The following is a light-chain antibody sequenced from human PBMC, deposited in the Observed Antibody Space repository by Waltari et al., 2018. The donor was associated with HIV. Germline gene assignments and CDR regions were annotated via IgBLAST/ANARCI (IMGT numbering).Light chain of an antibody. CDR2: EVS. V-gene: IGLV2-14*01. J-gene: IGLJ2*01. CDR1: SSDIGAYNF. Sequence: QSALTQPAPVSGSPGKSITISCIGSSSDIGAYNFVPWYQQRPGQAPKLMIYEVSDRPSGSSNRFSGSKSGITASLTISGLQADDEADYYCASYTRSGILLFGGGTRLTVL. CDR3: ASYTRSGILL.